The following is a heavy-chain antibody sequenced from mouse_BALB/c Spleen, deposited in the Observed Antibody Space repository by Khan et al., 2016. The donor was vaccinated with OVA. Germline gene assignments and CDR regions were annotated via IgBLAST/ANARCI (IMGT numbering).Heavy chain of an antibody. CDR1: GYSITSGYF. CDR2: IRYDGNS. D-gene: IGHD3-1*01. CDR3: ARGGSSGPAWFAY. J-gene: IGHJ3*01. V-gene: IGHV3-6*02. Sequence: EVQLQESGPGLVKPSQSLSLTCSVTGYSITSGYFWNWIRQFPGNKLEWMGYIRYDGNSNYNPSLKNRISITRDTSKNQFFLTLNSVTPEDTATYYCARGGSSGPAWFAYWGRGTLVTVSA.